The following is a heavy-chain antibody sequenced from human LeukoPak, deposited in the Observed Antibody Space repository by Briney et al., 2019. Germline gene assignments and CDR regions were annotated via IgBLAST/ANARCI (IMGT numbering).Heavy chain of an antibody. D-gene: IGHD3-10*01. J-gene: IGHJ4*02. V-gene: IGHV4-34*01. Sequence: SETLSLTRAVYGGSFSGYYWSWIRQPPGKGLEWIGEINHSGSTNYNPSLKSRVTISVDTSKNQFSLKLSSVTAADTAVYYCARQGRFGELSDFDYWGQGTLVTVSS. CDR1: GGSFSGYY. CDR2: INHSGST. CDR3: ARQGRFGELSDFDY.